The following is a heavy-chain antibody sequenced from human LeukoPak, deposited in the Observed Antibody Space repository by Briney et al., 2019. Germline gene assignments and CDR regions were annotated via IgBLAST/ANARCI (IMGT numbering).Heavy chain of an antibody. V-gene: IGHV3-74*01. CDR2: LTSDGRST. CDR1: GFTFSDYW. J-gene: IGHJ4*02. Sequence: SGGSLRLSCAASGFTFSDYWMHWVRQAPGKGVVWVSRLTSDGRSTIYADSVKGRFTMSRDNAKNTLFLQMNSLRDEDTAVYYCARGASTYSDYWGQGTPVTVSS. CDR3: ARGASTYSDY.